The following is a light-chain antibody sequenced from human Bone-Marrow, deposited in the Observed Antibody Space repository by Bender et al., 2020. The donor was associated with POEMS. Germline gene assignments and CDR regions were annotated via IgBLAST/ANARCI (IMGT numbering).Light chain of an antibody. CDR3: CSYTGSYTLEML. CDR1: NSDVGISNV. J-gene: IGLJ2*01. Sequence: QSALTQPASVSGSPGQSITISCTGTNSDVGISNVVSWYQQHPGKAPKVMIYEGTKRPTGVSNRFSGSKSGNTASLTISGLQAEDEAAYYCCSYTGSYTLEMLFGGGTKLTVL. CDR2: EGT. V-gene: IGLV2-23*01.